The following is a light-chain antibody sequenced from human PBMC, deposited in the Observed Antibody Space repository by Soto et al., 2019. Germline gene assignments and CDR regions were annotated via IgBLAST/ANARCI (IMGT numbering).Light chain of an antibody. J-gene: IGLJ3*02. CDR1: NSDVGGYKY. CDR2: DVI. V-gene: IGLV2-11*01. CDR3: CSYADGYIWV. Sequence: QSALTQPRSVSGSPGQSVTISCTGTNSDVGGYKYVSWYRQEPGKAPKLMIYDVIKRPSGVPDRFSGSKSGNTASLTISGLQAEDEAEYFCCSYADGYIWVFGGGTKLTVL.